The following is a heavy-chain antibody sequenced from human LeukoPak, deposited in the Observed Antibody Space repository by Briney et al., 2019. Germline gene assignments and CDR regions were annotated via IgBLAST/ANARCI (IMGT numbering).Heavy chain of an antibody. Sequence: PGGSLRLSCAASGFTFSTYTMSWVRQAPGKGLEWVSSITSSSSFTYYADSVKGRFTISRDNAKNLLYLQMNSLRVEDTAVYHWARSVGSYYGDFWGQGTLVTVSS. CDR3: ARSVGSYYGDF. CDR1: GFTFSTYT. V-gene: IGHV3-21*06. D-gene: IGHD4-11*01. J-gene: IGHJ4*02. CDR2: ITSSSSFT.